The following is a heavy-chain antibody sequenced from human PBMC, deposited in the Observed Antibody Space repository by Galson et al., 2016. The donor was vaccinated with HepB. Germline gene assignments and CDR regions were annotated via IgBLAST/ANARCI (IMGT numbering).Heavy chain of an antibody. V-gene: IGHV3-30*04. CDR3: ARELSLVPGKGGHFDL. J-gene: IGHJ5*02. CDR1: GYRFSGQA. D-gene: IGHD6-19*01. CDR2: ISYDGTYQ. Sequence: SLRLSCAASGYRFSGQAMHWVRQAPGKGLEWVAVISYDGTYQLYADSVRGRFTISRDNFNNPLYLQMNSLRTEDTAVYYCARELSLVPGKGGHFDLWGQGTLVTVSS.